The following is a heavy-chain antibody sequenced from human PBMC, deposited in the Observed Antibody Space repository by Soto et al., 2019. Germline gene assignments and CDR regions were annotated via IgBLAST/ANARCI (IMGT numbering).Heavy chain of an antibody. V-gene: IGHV4-59*01. D-gene: IGHD2-2*03. CDR2: IYYSGST. CDR1: GDSITSYY. J-gene: IGHJ3*01. CDR3: ARDLGIGSGPFDA. Sequence: QVQLQESGPGLVKPSETLSLTCTVSGDSITSYYWSWIRQPPGKALEWIGYIYYSGSTDNNPSLNGRVTISLDPAKKQFSLKLKSVTAADTAVYYCARDLGIGSGPFDAWGQGTMVTVSA.